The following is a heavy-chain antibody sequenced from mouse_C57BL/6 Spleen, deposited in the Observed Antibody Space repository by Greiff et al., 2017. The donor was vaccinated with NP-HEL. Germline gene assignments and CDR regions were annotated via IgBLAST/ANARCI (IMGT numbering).Heavy chain of an antibody. Sequence: VQLKESGAELVRPGASVKLSCTASGFNIKDDYMHWVKQRPEQGLEWIGWIDPENGDTEYASKFQGKATITADTSSNTAYLQLSSLTSDDTAVYYCTKLLRYYWYFDVWGTGTTVTVSS. D-gene: IGHD1-1*01. J-gene: IGHJ1*03. CDR1: GFNIKDDY. V-gene: IGHV14-4*01. CDR2: IDPENGDT. CDR3: TKLLRYYWYFDV.